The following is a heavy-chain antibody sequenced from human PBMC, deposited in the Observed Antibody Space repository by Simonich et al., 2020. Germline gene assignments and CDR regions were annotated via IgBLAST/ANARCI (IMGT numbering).Heavy chain of an antibody. CDR3: ARDGLGTAYYYYMDV. CDR2: IKQDGSEK. D-gene: IGHD7-27*01. CDR1: GFTFSSYW. J-gene: IGHJ6*03. V-gene: IGHV3-7*01. Sequence: EVQLVESGGGLVQPGGSLRLSCAASGFTFSSYWMSWVRQAPGKGLEWVANIKQDGSEKYYRDSVKGRCTIPRDNAKTSLYLQMNSLRAGDTAVYYCARDGLGTAYYYYMDVWGKGTTVTVSS.